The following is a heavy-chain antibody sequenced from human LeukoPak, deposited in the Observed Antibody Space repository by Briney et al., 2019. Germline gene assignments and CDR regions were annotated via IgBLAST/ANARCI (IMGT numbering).Heavy chain of an antibody. J-gene: IGHJ6*03. Sequence: KPSETLSLTCAVYGGSFSGYYWSWIRQPPGKGLEWIGEVNHSGSTNYNPSLKSRVTISVDTSKNQFSLKLSSVTAADTAVYYCARAGPIAGLRDMDVWGKGTTVTVSS. CDR3: ARAGPIAGLRDMDV. CDR1: GGSFSGYY. D-gene: IGHD6-13*01. CDR2: VNHSGST. V-gene: IGHV4-34*01.